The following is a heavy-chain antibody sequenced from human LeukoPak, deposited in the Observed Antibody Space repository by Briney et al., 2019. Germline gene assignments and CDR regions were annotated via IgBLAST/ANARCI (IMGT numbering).Heavy chain of an antibody. CDR1: GFTFSSYA. Sequence: GGSLRLSCAASGFTFSSYAMSWVRQAPGKGLEWVSAISGSGGSTYYADSVKGRFTISRDNSKNTLYLQMNSLRAEDTAVYYCARGSYYYDSSGYEIFDYWGRGTLVTVSS. V-gene: IGHV3-23*01. CDR3: ARGSYYYDSSGYEIFDY. CDR2: ISGSGGST. J-gene: IGHJ4*02. D-gene: IGHD3-22*01.